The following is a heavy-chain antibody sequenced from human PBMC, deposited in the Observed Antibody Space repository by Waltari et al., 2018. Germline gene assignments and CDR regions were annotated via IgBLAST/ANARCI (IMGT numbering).Heavy chain of an antibody. CDR3: TRVSAAFYILFY. D-gene: IGHD3-3*02. J-gene: IGHJ4*02. CDR1: GYRFTDFD. V-gene: IGHV1-8*02. CDR2: MSPSRWSR. Sequence: QVQLVQSGAEVKKPGASVKVSCKASGYRFTDFDFNWVRQAPGEGLEWLGWMSPSRWSRCYAQKCQGIVTMTTNTSISTAYMELSSLRSEDTSVYYCTRVSAAFYILFYWGQGTLVTVSS.